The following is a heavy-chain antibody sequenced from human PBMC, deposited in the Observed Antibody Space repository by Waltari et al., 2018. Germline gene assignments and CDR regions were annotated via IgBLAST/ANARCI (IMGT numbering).Heavy chain of an antibody. CDR1: GSPFDDYA. J-gene: IGHJ4*02. V-gene: IGHV3-43D*03. CDR3: AKDSRGYSGWVDY. CDR2: ISWEGSTT. D-gene: IGHD6-19*01. Sequence: EVQLVESGGVVVQPGGSLRLSCAASGSPFDDYAMHWVRQAPGKGLEWVSLISWEGSTTSYADSVKGRFTISRDNSKNSLYLQMNSLRAEDNALYYCAKDSRGYSGWVDYWGQGTLVTVSS.